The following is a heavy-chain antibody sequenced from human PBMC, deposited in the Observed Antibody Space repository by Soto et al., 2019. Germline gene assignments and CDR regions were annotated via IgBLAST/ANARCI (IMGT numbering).Heavy chain of an antibody. V-gene: IGHV3-23*01. CDR2: ISGSGGST. CDR3: AKDRFSITMVRGALDY. J-gene: IGHJ4*02. Sequence: GGSLTLSCASSGFTFSSYAMSLVRQAPGKGLEWVSAISGSGGSTYYADSVKGRFTISRDNSKNTLYLQMNSLRAEDTAVYYCAKDRFSITMVRGALDYWGQGTLVTVSS. D-gene: IGHD3-10*01. CDR1: GFTFSSYA.